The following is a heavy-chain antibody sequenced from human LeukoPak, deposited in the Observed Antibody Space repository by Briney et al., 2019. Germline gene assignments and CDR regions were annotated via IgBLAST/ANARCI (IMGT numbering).Heavy chain of an antibody. Sequence: SETLSLTCTVSGYSISSGYYWGWIRQPPGKGLEWIGSIYHSGSTYYNPSLKSRVTISVDTSKNQFSLKLSSVTAADTAVYYCARGRGFAGAGTVFDYWGQGTLVTVSS. CDR1: GYSISSGYY. V-gene: IGHV4-38-2*02. J-gene: IGHJ4*02. CDR3: ARGRGFAGAGTVFDY. D-gene: IGHD6-19*01. CDR2: IYHSGST.